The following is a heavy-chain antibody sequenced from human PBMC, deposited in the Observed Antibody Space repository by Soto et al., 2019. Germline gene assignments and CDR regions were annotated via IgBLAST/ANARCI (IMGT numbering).Heavy chain of an antibody. Sequence: SETLSLTCNVSSGSITRVGYYWSWIRQHPGKGLEWIGYIYYSGSTYYNPSLKSRVTISVDTSKNQFSLKLSSVTAADTAVYYCARVFGTYYFDFWGQGTLVTVSS. CDR1: SGSITRVGYY. V-gene: IGHV4-31*03. CDR3: ARVFGTYYFDF. D-gene: IGHD3-10*01. J-gene: IGHJ4*02. CDR2: IYYSGST.